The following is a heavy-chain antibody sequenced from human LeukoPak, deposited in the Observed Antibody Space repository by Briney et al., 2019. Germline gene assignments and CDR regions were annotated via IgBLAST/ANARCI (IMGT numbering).Heavy chain of an antibody. CDR3: ARIANDYRKYYFDY. Sequence: SQTLSLTCAISGDSVSTNSAAWNWIRQSPSRGLEWLGRTYYRSKWFIDYAVSVKSRITINPDAPTNQFSLQLSSVTPEDTAVYYCARIANDYRKYYFDYWGRGTLVTVSS. D-gene: IGHD4-11*01. CDR1: GDSVSTNSAA. V-gene: IGHV6-1*01. J-gene: IGHJ4*02. CDR2: TYYRSKWFI.